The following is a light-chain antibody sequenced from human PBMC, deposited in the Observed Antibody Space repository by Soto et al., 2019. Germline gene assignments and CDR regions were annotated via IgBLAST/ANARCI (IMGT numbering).Light chain of an antibody. CDR3: AAWDDSLNGLVV. CDR2: NND. Sequence: QSVLTQPPSASETPGQRVTISCSGSSSNIGRNNVNWYQQLPGTAPKLLIYNNDQRPSGVPDRFSGSKSGTSASLAISGLQSEDEADYYCAAWDDSLNGLVVFGGGTKLTVL. CDR1: SSNIGRNN. J-gene: IGLJ2*01. V-gene: IGLV1-44*01.